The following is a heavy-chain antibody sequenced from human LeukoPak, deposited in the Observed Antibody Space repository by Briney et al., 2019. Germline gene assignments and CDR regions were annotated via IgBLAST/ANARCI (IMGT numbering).Heavy chain of an antibody. CDR3: ASVYYYDSSGYEPLVYFDY. CDR1: GGSISSGGYY. V-gene: IGHV4-31*03. D-gene: IGHD3-22*01. J-gene: IGHJ4*02. Sequence: KPSETLSLTCTVSGGSISSGGYYWSWIRQHPGKGLEWIGYIYYSGSTYYNPSLKSRVTISVDTSKNQCSLKLSSVTAADTAVYYCASVYYYDSSGYEPLVYFDYWGQGTLVTVSS. CDR2: IYYSGST.